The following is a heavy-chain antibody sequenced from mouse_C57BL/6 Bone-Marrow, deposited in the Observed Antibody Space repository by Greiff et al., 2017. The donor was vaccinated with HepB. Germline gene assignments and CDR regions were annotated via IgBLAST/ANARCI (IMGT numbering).Heavy chain of an antibody. V-gene: IGHV1-18*01. CDR2: INPNNGGT. Sequence: EVQLQQSGPELVKPGASVKIPCKASGYTFTDYNMDWVKQSHGKSLEWIGDINPNNGGTNYNQKFKGKATLTVDKSSSTAYMELRSLTSEDTAVYYCARLRSFYYFDYWGQGTTLTVSS. CDR1: GYTFTDYN. D-gene: IGHD1-1*01. CDR3: ARLRSFYYFDY. J-gene: IGHJ2*01.